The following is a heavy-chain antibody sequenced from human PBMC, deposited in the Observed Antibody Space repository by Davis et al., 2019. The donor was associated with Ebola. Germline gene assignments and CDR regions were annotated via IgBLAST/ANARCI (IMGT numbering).Heavy chain of an antibody. CDR1: GFSLSSSW. J-gene: IGHJ4*02. Sequence: PGGSLRLSYAASGFSLSSSWTHWVRQAPGKGLVWVSHINNDGSDTTYADSVKGRFTISRDSAKNTVSLQMNSLRVEDTAVYYCAKVVMSVTKGRYCFDSWGQGTLVPVSS. CDR2: INNDGSDT. CDR3: AKVVMSVTKGRYCFDS. V-gene: IGHV3-74*01. D-gene: IGHD2-21*01.